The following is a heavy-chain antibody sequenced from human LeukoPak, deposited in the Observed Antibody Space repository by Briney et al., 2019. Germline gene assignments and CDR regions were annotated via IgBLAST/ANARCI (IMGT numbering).Heavy chain of an antibody. J-gene: IGHJ4*02. CDR2: INPNSGGT. V-gene: IGHV1-2*02. Sequence: ASVKVSCKASGYTFTGYYMHWVRQAPGQGLEWMGWINPNSGGTNYAQKFQGRVTMTRDTSISTAYMELSRLRSDDTAVYYCARDVGYYDSSGYLDYWGQGTLVTVSS. CDR3: ARDVGYYDSSGYLDY. D-gene: IGHD3-22*01. CDR1: GYTFTGYY.